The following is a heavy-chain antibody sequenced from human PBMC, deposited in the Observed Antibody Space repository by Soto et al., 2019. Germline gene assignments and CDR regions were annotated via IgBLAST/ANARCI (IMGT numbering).Heavy chain of an antibody. Sequence: VPRLESGGGLIQPGGSLRLSCAGSDVTCSYAIHWLRQAPGKGLEWVAYISYDSSNKFYGDSLNGPLTISRDNSKNTQFLQMNSLQDEDTSVYYCAKLVIGYCIVNTCDDYRGQGTLVAVSS. CDR3: AKLVIGYCIVNTCDDY. D-gene: IGHD2-15*01. CDR1: DVTCSYA. J-gene: IGHJ4*02. CDR2: ISYDSSNK. V-gene: IGHV3-30*18.